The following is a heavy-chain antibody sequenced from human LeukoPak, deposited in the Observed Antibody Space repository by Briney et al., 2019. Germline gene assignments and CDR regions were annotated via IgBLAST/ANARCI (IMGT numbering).Heavy chain of an antibody. CDR3: ATIVPAAYHNWFDP. J-gene: IGHJ5*02. Sequence: GASVKVSCKVSGYTLTELSMHWVRQAPGKGLEWMGGFDPEDGETIYAQKFQGRVTMTEDTSTDTAYMELSSLRSEDTAVYYCATIVPAAYHNWFDPWGQGTLVTVSS. CDR1: GYTLTELS. V-gene: IGHV1-24*01. D-gene: IGHD2-2*01. CDR2: FDPEDGET.